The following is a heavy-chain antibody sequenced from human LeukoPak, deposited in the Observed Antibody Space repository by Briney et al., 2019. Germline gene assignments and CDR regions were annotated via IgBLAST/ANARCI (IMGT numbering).Heavy chain of an antibody. Sequence: GGSLRLSCAASGFTFSSYSMNWVRQAPGKGLEWVSYISSSSSTIYYADSVKGRFTISRDNAKNSLYLQMNSLRAEDTAVYYCARGVRYCSGGSCYGWGQGTLVTASS. V-gene: IGHV3-48*01. CDR3: ARGVRYCSGGSCYG. CDR2: ISSSSSTI. CDR1: GFTFSSYS. D-gene: IGHD2-15*01. J-gene: IGHJ4*02.